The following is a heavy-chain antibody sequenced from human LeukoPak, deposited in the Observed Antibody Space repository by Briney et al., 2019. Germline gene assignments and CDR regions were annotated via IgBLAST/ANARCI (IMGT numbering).Heavy chain of an antibody. CDR2: ISYDGSNK. J-gene: IGHJ4*02. D-gene: IGHD5-18*01. CDR1: GFTFSSYA. V-gene: IGHV3-30-3*01. CDR3: ARDRETAMVASFDY. Sequence: GRSLRLSCAASGFTFSSYAMHWVRQAPGKGLEWVAVISYDGSNKYYADSVKGRFTISRDNSKNTLYLQMNSLRAEDTAVYYCARDRETAMVASFDYWGQGTLVTVSS.